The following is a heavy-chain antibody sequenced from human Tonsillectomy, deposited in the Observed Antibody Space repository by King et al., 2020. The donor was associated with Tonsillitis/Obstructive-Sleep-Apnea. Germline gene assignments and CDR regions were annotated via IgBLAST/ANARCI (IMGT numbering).Heavy chain of an antibody. J-gene: IGHJ5*02. CDR1: GFTFGDYA. CDR2: IRSKAYGGTT. CDR3: TRVAYYYDSSGYEGWFDP. D-gene: IGHD3-22*01. V-gene: IGHV3-49*04. Sequence: VQLVESGGGLVQPGRSLRLSCTASGFTFGDYAMSWVRQAPGKGLEWVGFIRSKAYGGTTEYAASVKGRFTISRDDSKSFAYLQMKSLKTEDTAVYYCTRVAYYYDSSGYEGWFDPWGQGTLVTVSS.